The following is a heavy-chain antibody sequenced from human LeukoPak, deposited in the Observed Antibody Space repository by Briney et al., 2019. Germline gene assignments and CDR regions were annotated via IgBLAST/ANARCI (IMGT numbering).Heavy chain of an antibody. CDR2: ISSSGSTI. D-gene: IGHD5-18*01. Sequence: GGSLRLSCAASGFTFSDYYMSWIRQAPGKGLEWVSYISSSGSTIYYADSVKGRFTISRDNAKNSLYLQMNSLRAEDTAVYYCARDLSGIAGYTYGRGIDYWGQGTLVTVSS. CDR1: GFTFSDYY. V-gene: IGHV3-11*04. CDR3: ARDLSGIAGYTYGRGIDY. J-gene: IGHJ4*02.